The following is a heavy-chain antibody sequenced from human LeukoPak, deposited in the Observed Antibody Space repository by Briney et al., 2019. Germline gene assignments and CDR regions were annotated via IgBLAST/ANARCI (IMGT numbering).Heavy chain of an antibody. Sequence: GGSLRLSCAASGFTVSSNCMSWVRQAPGKWLEWVSVIYSGGSTYYADSVKGRFTISRDNSKNTLYLQMTSLRAEDTAVYYCARDMFFGSGSYPLLFDPWGQGTLVTVSS. D-gene: IGHD3-10*01. CDR2: IYSGGST. CDR1: GFTVSSNC. V-gene: IGHV3-66*01. CDR3: ARDMFFGSGSYPLLFDP. J-gene: IGHJ5*02.